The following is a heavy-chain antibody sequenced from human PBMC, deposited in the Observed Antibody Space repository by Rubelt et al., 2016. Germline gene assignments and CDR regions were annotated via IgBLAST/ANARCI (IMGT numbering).Heavy chain of an antibody. Sequence: EVQLVESGGGLVPPGGSLRLSCAASGFTVSSNYMSWVRQAPGKGLEWVSVIYSGGSTYYADSVKGRMTISRDNAKNSLYLQMNSLGDEDAAVYYGAGDPEFHYSNDDDDYWGQGALVTVAS. CDR2: IYSGGST. CDR1: GFTVSSNY. V-gene: IGHV3-66*01. D-gene: IGHD4-11*01. J-gene: IGHJ4*02. CDR3: AGDPEFHYSNDDDDY.